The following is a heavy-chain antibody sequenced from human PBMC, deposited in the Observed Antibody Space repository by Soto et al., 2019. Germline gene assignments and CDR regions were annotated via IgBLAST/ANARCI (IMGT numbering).Heavy chain of an antibody. CDR2: ISGNGDST. Sequence: GGSLRLSCAASGFSFSSYAMSWVRQAPGKGLEWVSTISGNGDSTYYADSVKGRFTFSRDNSKNSLWLQMTSLRAEDTAGYFCAKGRGYCSGVSCYWDYWGQGTLVTVSS. J-gene: IGHJ4*02. CDR1: GFSFSSYA. D-gene: IGHD2-15*01. CDR3: AKGRGYCSGVSCYWDY. V-gene: IGHV3-23*01.